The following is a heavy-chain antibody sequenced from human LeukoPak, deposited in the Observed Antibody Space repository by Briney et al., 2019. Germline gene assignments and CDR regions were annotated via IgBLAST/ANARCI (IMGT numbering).Heavy chain of an antibody. Sequence: PSETLSLTCTVSGGSISSSSYYWGWIRQPPGKGLEWIGSIYYSGSTYYNPSLKSRVTISVDTSKNQFSLKLSSVTAADTAVYYCARGDIVVVPAAIWAGFDYWGQGTLVTVSS. V-gene: IGHV4-39*07. J-gene: IGHJ4*02. CDR3: ARGDIVVVPAAIWAGFDY. CDR1: GGSISSSSYY. D-gene: IGHD2-2*02. CDR2: IYYSGST.